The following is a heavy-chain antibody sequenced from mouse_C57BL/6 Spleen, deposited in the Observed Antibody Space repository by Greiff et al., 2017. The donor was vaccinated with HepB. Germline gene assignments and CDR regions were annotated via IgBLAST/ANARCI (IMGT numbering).Heavy chain of an antibody. CDR3: ARREDGNYVFDY. CDR1: GYTFTSYW. CDR2: IYPSDSET. V-gene: IGHV1-61*01. D-gene: IGHD2-1*01. Sequence: VQLKQPGAELVRPGSSVKLSCKASGYTFTSYWMDWVKQRPGQGLEWIGNIYPSDSETHYNQKFKDKATLTVDKSSSTAYMQLSSLTSEDSAVYYCARREDGNYVFDYWGQGTTLTVSS. J-gene: IGHJ2*01.